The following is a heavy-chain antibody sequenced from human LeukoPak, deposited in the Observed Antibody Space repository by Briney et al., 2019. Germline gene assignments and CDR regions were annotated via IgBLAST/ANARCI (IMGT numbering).Heavy chain of an antibody. CDR2: ISYDGSNK. D-gene: IGHD2-2*02. J-gene: IGHJ6*02. Sequence: GGSLRLSCAASGFTFSSYAMHWVRQAPGKGLEWVAVISYDGSNKYYADSVKGRFTISRDNSKNTLYLQMNSLRAEDTAVYYCARGLYLMDVWGQGTTVTVSS. V-gene: IGHV3-30-3*01. CDR3: ARGLYLMDV. CDR1: GFTFSSYA.